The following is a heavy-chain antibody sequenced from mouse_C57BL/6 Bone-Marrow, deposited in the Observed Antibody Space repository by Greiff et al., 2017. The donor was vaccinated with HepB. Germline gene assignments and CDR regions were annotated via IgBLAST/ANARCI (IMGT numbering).Heavy chain of an antibody. CDR2: IWRGGST. Sequence: QVQLKESGPGLVQPSQSLSITCTVTGFSLTSYGVHWVRQSPGKGLEWLGVIWRGGSTDYNAAFMSRLSSTKDNSKSQVFFKMNSLQADDTAIYYCAKSYYFGGYFDVWGTGTTVTVSS. CDR1: GFSLTSYG. D-gene: IGHD1-1*01. V-gene: IGHV2-5*01. CDR3: AKSYYFGGYFDV. J-gene: IGHJ1*03.